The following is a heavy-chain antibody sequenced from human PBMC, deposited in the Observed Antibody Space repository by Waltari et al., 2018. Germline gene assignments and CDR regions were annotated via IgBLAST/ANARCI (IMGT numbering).Heavy chain of an antibody. CDR2: IRYDGSNK. V-gene: IGHV3-30*02. J-gene: IGHJ4*02. CDR1: GFTFSSYG. Sequence: QVQLVESGGGVVQPGGSLRLSCAASGFTFSSYGMHWVRQAPGKGLEWVAFIRYDGSNKYYADSVKGRFTISRDNSKNTLYLQMNSLRAEDTAVYYCAKEAVVMITFGGVIDYWGQGTLVIVSS. CDR3: AKEAVVMITFGGVIDY. D-gene: IGHD3-16*01.